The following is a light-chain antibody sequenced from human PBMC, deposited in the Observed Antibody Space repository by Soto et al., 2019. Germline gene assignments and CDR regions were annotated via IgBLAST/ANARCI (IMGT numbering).Light chain of an antibody. CDR3: AVWDDRLTGWV. V-gene: IGLV1-44*01. CDR1: SSNIGVNA. Sequence: QSVLTQPPSASGTPGQRVTISCSGSSSNIGVNAVNWYQQFPGTAPKLLISANDQRPSGVPDRISGSKSGTSASLAISGLQSEDEADYYCAVWDDRLTGWVFGGGTKVTVL. CDR2: AND. J-gene: IGLJ3*02.